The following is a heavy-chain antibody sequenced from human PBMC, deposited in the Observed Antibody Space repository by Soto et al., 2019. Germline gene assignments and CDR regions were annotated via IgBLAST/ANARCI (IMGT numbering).Heavy chain of an antibody. CDR3: AAGYRSSSYYYYGMDV. CDR1: GFTFSSYA. V-gene: IGHV3-30-3*01. J-gene: IGHJ6*02. D-gene: IGHD6-13*01. Sequence: GGSLRLSCAASGFTFSSYAMHWVRQAPGKGLEWVAVISYDGSNKYYADSVKGRFTISRDNSKNTLYLQMNSLRAEDTAVYYCAAGYRSSSYYYYGMDVWGQGTTVTVSS. CDR2: ISYDGSNK.